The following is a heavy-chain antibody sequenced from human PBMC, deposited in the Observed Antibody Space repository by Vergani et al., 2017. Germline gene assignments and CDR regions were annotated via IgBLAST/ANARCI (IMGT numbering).Heavy chain of an antibody. CDR1: GYTFTSYS. D-gene: IGHD6-19*01. Sequence: QVQLVQSGAEVKKPGASVKVFCKASGYTFTSYSMHWVRQARGQGLEWLGILYPSSGDTGYAQKFQSRITVTRDTSTTTVYMELSRLRYDDTAVYYCARDNSDWSTDYWGQGTLVTVSS. J-gene: IGHJ4*02. V-gene: IGHV1-46*03. CDR3: ARDNSDWSTDY. CDR2: LYPSSGDT.